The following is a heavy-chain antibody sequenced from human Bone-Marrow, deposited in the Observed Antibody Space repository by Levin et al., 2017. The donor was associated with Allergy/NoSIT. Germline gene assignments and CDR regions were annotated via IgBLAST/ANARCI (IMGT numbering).Heavy chain of an antibody. CDR3: ARRRSDNGTFDI. CDR1: GGTFSSYA. Sequence: GASVKVSCKASGGTFSSYAISWVRQAPGQGLEWMGGIIPIFGTANYAQKFQGRVTITADESTSTAYMELSSLRSEDTAVYYCARRRSDNGTFDIWGQGTMVTVSS. V-gene: IGHV1-69*13. D-gene: IGHD1-1*01. J-gene: IGHJ3*02. CDR2: IIPIFGTA.